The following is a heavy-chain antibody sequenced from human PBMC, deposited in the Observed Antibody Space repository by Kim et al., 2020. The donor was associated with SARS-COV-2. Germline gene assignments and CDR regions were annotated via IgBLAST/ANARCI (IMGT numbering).Heavy chain of an antibody. CDR1: GFTFSSYS. D-gene: IGHD6-6*01. CDR2: ISSSSSYI. CDR3: ARDPEYSSSSGGDY. Sequence: GGSLRLSCAASGFTFSSYSINWVRQAPGKGLEWVSSISSSSSYIYYADSVKGRFTISRDNAKNSLYLQMNSLRAEDTAVYYCARDPEYSSSSGGDYWGQGTLVTVSS. J-gene: IGHJ4*02. V-gene: IGHV3-21*01.